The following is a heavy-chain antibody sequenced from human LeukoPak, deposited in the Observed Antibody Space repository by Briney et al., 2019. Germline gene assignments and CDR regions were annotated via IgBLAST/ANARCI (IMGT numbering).Heavy chain of an antibody. Sequence: PGGSLRLSCAASGFTFSSYWMHWVRQAPGKGLEWVSSIKWNAGSTTYADSVKGRFTISRDTAKNSLYLQMNSLRAEDTALYYCVRVGDWNYPYFDYWGQGTLVTVSS. V-gene: IGHV3-20*04. D-gene: IGHD1-7*01. CDR2: IKWNAGST. CDR1: GFTFSSYW. J-gene: IGHJ4*02. CDR3: VRVGDWNYPYFDY.